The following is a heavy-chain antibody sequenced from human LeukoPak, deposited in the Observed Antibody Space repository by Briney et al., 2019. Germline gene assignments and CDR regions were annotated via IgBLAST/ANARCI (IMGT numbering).Heavy chain of an antibody. J-gene: IGHJ4*02. CDR3: VREKAGGYFDF. CDR1: GYTFTTYY. D-gene: IGHD3-10*01. Sequence: ASVKVSCKSSGYTFTTYYIHWLRQAAGHGLEWMGMINTNNGSTNQPQNFRGSVTMTRDMSTSTVYMELSSLRSDDTGMYYCVREKAGGYFDFWGQGTLVTVSS. V-gene: IGHV1-46*01. CDR2: INTNNGST.